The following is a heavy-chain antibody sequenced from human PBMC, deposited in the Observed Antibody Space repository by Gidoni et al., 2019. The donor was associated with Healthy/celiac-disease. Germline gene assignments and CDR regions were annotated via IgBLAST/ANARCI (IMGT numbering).Heavy chain of an antibody. D-gene: IGHD6-13*01. Sequence: EVQLVESGGGLVQPVRSLRLSFAASGFTFVDSALYWVRQAPGTGLEWVSGISWNSGSIGYADSVKGRFTISRDNAKNSLYLQMNSLRAEDTALYYCAKDLSRGKYSSSWYGNYFDLWGRGTLVTVSS. V-gene: IGHV3-9*01. J-gene: IGHJ2*01. CDR2: ISWNSGSI. CDR1: GFTFVDSA. CDR3: AKDLSRGKYSSSWYGNYFDL.